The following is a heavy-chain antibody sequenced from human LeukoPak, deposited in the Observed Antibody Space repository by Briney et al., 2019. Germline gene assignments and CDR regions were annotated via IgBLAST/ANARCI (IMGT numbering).Heavy chain of an antibody. J-gene: IGHJ3*02. D-gene: IGHD4-17*01. CDR3: ARGYDYGDFGDAFDI. CDR1: GYTFTVYY. CDR2: VNPNSGDT. Sequence: ASVKVSCKASGYTFTVYYTHWVRQAPGQGLEWMGWVNPNSGDTNYAQRFQGRVTMTRDTSINTAYMELSRLRSDDTAVYYCARGYDYGDFGDAFDIWGQGTVVTVSS. V-gene: IGHV1-2*02.